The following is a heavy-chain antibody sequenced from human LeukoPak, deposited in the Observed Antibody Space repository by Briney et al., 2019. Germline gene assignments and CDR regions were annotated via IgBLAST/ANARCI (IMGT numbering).Heavy chain of an antibody. CDR3: GYNDAYDL. CDR1: GYTFTNSY. V-gene: IGHV1-46*01. CDR2: INPDGGNT. Sequence: GASVKVSCKASGYTFTNSYIHWVRQAPGQVLEWMGLINPDGGNTNYAQNFQGRVTLTRDTSTSTVYMELSSLRSEDTAIYWDGYNDAYDLWGQGTVVTVPS. J-gene: IGHJ3*01. D-gene: IGHD5-24*01.